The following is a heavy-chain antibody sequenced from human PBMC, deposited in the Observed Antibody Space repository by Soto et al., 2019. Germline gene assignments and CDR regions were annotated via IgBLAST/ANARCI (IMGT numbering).Heavy chain of an antibody. D-gene: IGHD3-22*01. Sequence: GGSLRLSCAASGFSFSTYAMHWVRQTPGKGLEWVAVISYDGDHKYYADSVKGRFTISRDNSKNTLYLQMNSLRAEDTAVYYCARDLYDSSGPRDPYYYYGMDVWGQGTTVTVSS. V-gene: IGHV3-30-3*01. CDR2: ISYDGDHK. J-gene: IGHJ6*02. CDR3: ARDLYDSSGPRDPYYYYGMDV. CDR1: GFSFSTYA.